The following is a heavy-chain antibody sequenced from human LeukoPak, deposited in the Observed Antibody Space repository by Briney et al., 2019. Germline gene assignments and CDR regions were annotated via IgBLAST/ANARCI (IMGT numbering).Heavy chain of an antibody. CDR3: ARDQSRPGYCSGGSCYNWFDP. D-gene: IGHD2-15*01. CDR2: ISAYNGNT. CDR1: GYTFTSYV. Sequence: ASVKVSCKASGYTFTSYVNWVRQAPGQGLEWMGWISAYNGNTNYAQKLQGRVTMTTDTSTSTAYLELRSLRSDDTAVYYCARDQSRPGYCSGGSCYNWFDPWGQGTLVTVSS. J-gene: IGHJ5*02. V-gene: IGHV1-18*01.